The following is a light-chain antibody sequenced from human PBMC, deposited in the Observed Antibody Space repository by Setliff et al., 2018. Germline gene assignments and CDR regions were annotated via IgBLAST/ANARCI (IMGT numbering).Light chain of an antibody. CDR3: CSYTGTSTPYV. CDR1: SSDVGGYNL. J-gene: IGLJ1*01. CDR2: DVS. Sequence: SALTQPASVSGSPGQSITISCTGTSSDVGGYNLVSWYQQHPGKVPRLMIYDVSNRPSGVSDRFSGSKSGNTASLTISGLQAEDEADYYCCSYTGTSTPYVFGTGTKVTVL. V-gene: IGLV2-14*03.